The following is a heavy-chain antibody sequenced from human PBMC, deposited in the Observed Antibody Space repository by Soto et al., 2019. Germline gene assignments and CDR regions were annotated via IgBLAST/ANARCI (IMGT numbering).Heavy chain of an antibody. Sequence: QITLKESGPTLVKPTQTLTLTCTFSGFSLSTSGVGVGWIRQPPGKALEWLALIYWDDDKRYSPSLKRRLPISKDTSTNRVVLTMTSMDPVDTATYYSAHRRETTVTSRRYAFDIWGQGTMVTVSS. V-gene: IGHV2-5*02. CDR1: GFSLSTSGVG. CDR3: AHRRETTVTSRRYAFDI. CDR2: IYWDDDK. D-gene: IGHD4-17*01. J-gene: IGHJ3*02.